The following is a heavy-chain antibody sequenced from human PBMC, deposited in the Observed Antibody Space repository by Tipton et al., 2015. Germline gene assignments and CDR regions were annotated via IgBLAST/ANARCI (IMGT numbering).Heavy chain of an antibody. D-gene: IGHD3-3*01. CDR3: ARAPSDYDIWSGTFEY. J-gene: IGHJ4*02. CDR1: GGSIRGITYY. CDR2: IYYSGST. V-gene: IGHV4-39*01. Sequence: TLSLTCTVSGGSIRGITYYWGWIRQPPGKGLEWIGSIYYSGSTYNPSLKSRVTISADTSKNQFSLKLSSVTAADTAVYYCARAPSDYDIWSGTFEYWGQGTLVTVSS.